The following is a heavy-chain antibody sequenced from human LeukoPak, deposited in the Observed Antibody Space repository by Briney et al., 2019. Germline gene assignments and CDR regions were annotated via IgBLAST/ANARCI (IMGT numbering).Heavy chain of an antibody. Sequence: GGPLRLSCPACGFTFSSCGFNWVRQAPGKGLEWVSSIGPTGTDRYYADSVRGRFTISRDNAKNSMYLQMDSLRDEDTAVYYCATETIGRHYDYWGQGTLLTVSS. CDR1: GFTFSSCG. J-gene: IGHJ4*02. CDR2: IGPTGTDR. V-gene: IGHV3-21*01. CDR3: ATETIGRHYDY. D-gene: IGHD1-14*01.